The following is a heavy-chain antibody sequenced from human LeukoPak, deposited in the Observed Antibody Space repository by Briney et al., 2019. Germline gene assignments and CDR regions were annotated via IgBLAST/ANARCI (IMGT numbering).Heavy chain of an antibody. Sequence: GSSVKVSCKASGGTFSSYAISWVRQAPGQGLEWMGRIIPILGIANYAQKFQGRVTITADKSTSTAYMELSSLRSEDTAVYYCARDSRGYSYGSNWYFDPWGRGTLVTVSS. CDR3: ARDSRGYSYGSNWYFDP. D-gene: IGHD5-18*01. CDR1: GGTFSSYA. CDR2: IIPILGIA. V-gene: IGHV1-69*04. J-gene: IGHJ2*01.